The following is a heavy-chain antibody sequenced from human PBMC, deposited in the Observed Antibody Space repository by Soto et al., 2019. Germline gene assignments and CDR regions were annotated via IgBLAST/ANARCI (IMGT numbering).Heavy chain of an antibody. CDR1: GFTFDDYA. J-gene: IGHJ3*02. CDR2: ISWNSGSI. D-gene: IGHD3-16*01. Sequence: EVQLVESGGGLVQPGRSLRLSCAASGFTFDDYAMHWVRQAPGKGLEWVSGISWNSGSIGYADSVKGRFTISRDNAKNFLYLQMNSLRAEDTALYYCAKDRSLIMITFGGDPPHAFDIWGQGTMVTVSS. CDR3: AKDRSLIMITFGGDPPHAFDI. V-gene: IGHV3-9*01.